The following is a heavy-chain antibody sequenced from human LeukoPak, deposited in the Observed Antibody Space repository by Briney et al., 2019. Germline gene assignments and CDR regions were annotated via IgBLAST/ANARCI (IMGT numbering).Heavy chain of an antibody. Sequence: GGSLRLSCAASGFTFSSYSMNWVRQAPGKGLEWVSSISSSSSYIYYADSVKGRFTISRDNAKNSLYLQMNSLRAEDTPVYYCARLPVPYYYDSSGYPPRSSRGQGTLVTVSS. CDR3: ARLPVPYYYDSSGYPPRSS. D-gene: IGHD3-22*01. CDR1: GFTFSSYS. J-gene: IGHJ4*02. V-gene: IGHV3-21*01. CDR2: ISSSSSYI.